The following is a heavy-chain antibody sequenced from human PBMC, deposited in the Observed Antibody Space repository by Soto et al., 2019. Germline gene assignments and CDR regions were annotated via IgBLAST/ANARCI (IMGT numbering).Heavy chain of an antibody. J-gene: IGHJ5*02. D-gene: IGHD4-4*01. Sequence: EVQLVESGGGLVQPGRSLRLSCAASGFTFDDYAMHWVRQAPGKGLEWVSGISWNSGSIGYADSVKGRFTISRDNAKNSLYLQMNSLRAEDTALYYSAKDAHDYSNYGWFDPWGQGTLVTVSS. CDR1: GFTFDDYA. V-gene: IGHV3-9*01. CDR2: ISWNSGSI. CDR3: AKDAHDYSNYGWFDP.